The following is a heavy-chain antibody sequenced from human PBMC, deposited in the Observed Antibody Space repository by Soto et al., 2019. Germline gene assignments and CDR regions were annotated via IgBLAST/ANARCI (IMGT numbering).Heavy chain of an antibody. J-gene: IGHJ6*03. Sequence: EVQLLEPGGGLVQPGGSLRLYCAASGFTVSSYAMSWVRQAPGKGLEWVSAISGSGSTYSADSVKGRFTISRDSSKNTVYMEMNSLRAEDTAVYYCAKALRFTFTTGYYMDVWGRGTTVTVSS. CDR1: GFTVSSYA. D-gene: IGHD3-16*01. CDR2: ISGSGST. V-gene: IGHV3-23*01. CDR3: AKALRFTFTTGYYMDV.